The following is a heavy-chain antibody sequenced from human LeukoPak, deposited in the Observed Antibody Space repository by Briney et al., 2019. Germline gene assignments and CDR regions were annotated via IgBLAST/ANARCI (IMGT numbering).Heavy chain of an antibody. CDR1: GFTFSSYA. CDR2: ISYDGSNK. V-gene: IGHV3-30-3*01. D-gene: IGHD6-13*01. CDR3: ARERVAAAGTGSRFDY. J-gene: IGHJ4*02. Sequence: PGGSLRLSCAASGFTFSSYAMHWVRQAPGKGLEWVAVISYDGSNKYYADSVKGRFTISRDNSKNTLYLQMNSLRAEDTAVCYSARERVAAAGTGSRFDYWGQGTLVTVSS.